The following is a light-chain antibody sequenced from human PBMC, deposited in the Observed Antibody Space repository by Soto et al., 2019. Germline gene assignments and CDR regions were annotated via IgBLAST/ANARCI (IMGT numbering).Light chain of an antibody. J-gene: IGKJ4*01. Sequence: DIQMTQAPSSLSASVGDRVTITCRARQDISTYLAWYQQKPGKVPKLLISAAYTLQSGVPQRFSGSGSGTDFTLTISSLQREDVATYYCQKYDNAPLTCGGGTKVEIK. CDR2: AAY. CDR1: QDISTY. CDR3: QKYDNAPLT. V-gene: IGKV1-27*01.